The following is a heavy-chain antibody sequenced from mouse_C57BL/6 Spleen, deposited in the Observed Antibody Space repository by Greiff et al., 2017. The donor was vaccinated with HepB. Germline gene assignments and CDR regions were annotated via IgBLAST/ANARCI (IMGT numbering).Heavy chain of an antibody. J-gene: IGHJ3*01. Sequence: EVQLQQSGGGLVKPGGSLKLSCAASGFTFSDYGMHWVRQAPEKGLEWVAYISSGSSTIYYADTVKGRFTISSDSAKNTLFLQMTSLRSEDTAMYYCARPLYYDYEWFAYWGQGTLVTVSA. CDR3: ARPLYYDYEWFAY. D-gene: IGHD2-4*01. CDR2: ISSGSSTI. V-gene: IGHV5-17*01. CDR1: GFTFSDYG.